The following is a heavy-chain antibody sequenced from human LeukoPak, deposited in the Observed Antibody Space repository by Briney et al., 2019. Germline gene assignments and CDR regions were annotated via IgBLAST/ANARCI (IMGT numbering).Heavy chain of an antibody. D-gene: IGHD3-22*01. Sequence: GGSLRLSCAASGFTCSSYSMNWVRQAPGKGLEWVSSISSSSSYIYYADSVKGRFTISRDNAKNSLYLQMNSLRAEDTAVYYCARGRHYYDSSGPDYWGQGTLVTVSS. CDR3: ARGRHYYDSSGPDY. J-gene: IGHJ4*02. CDR1: GFTCSSYS. V-gene: IGHV3-21*01. CDR2: ISSSSSYI.